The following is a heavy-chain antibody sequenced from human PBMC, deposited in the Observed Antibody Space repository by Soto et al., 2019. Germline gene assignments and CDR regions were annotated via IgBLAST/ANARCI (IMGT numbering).Heavy chain of an antibody. Sequence: ASVKVSCRTSADSFNDYYIHWVRQAPGQGLEWMGWINPNGGVTKYAQKFQGRVTVTRDTSIRTVYLELSSLRSDDTAVYYCARESGGATATLDYYYFYMDVWGKGTTVTVSS. CDR1: ADSFNDYY. CDR2: INPNGGVT. V-gene: IGHV1-2*02. J-gene: IGHJ6*03. CDR3: ARESGGATATLDYYYFYMDV. D-gene: IGHD5-12*01.